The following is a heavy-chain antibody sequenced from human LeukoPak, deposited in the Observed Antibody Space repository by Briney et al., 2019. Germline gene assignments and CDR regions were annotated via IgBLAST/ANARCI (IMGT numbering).Heavy chain of an antibody. D-gene: IGHD3-16*02. V-gene: IGHV3-20*04. J-gene: IGHJ4*02. CDR3: ASSGLYDYVWGSYRPPFDY. CDR1: GFTFSSYS. Sequence: GGSLRLSCAASGFTFSSYSMNWVRQAPGKGVEWVSGINWNGGSTGYADSVRGRFTIPRDNAKNSLYLQMNSLRAEDTALYYCASSGLYDYVWGSYRPPFDYWGQGTLVTVSS. CDR2: INWNGGST.